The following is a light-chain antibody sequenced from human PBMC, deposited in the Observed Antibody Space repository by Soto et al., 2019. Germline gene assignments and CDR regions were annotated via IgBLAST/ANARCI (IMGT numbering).Light chain of an antibody. CDR2: AAS. J-gene: IGKJ1*01. Sequence: ILLTQSPGTLALSPGERATLSCRASQSFTGSFLAWYQQKPGQAPRLLIYAASSRASGVPDRFSGSESGTDFTLTISRLEPEDFAVYYCQQDAISERTFGQVTKVEI. V-gene: IGKV3-20*01. CDR3: QQDAISERT. CDR1: QSFTGSF.